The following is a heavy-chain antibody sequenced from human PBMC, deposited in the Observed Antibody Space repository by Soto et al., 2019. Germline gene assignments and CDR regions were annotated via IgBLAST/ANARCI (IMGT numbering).Heavy chain of an antibody. CDR3: AKDADIRGVNWFDP. CDR2: ISWNSGSI. Sequence: EVQLVESGGGLVQPGRSLRLSCAASGFTFDDYAMHWVRQAPGKGLEWVSGISWNSGSIGYADPVKGRFTISRDNAKNSLYLQMNSLRAEDTALYYCAKDADIRGVNWFDPWGQGTLVTVSS. J-gene: IGHJ5*02. CDR1: GFTFDDYA. V-gene: IGHV3-9*01.